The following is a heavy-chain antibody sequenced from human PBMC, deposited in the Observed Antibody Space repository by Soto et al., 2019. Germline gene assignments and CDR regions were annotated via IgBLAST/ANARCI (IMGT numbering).Heavy chain of an antibody. CDR2: IGASGGST. J-gene: IGHJ4*02. D-gene: IGHD3-10*01. V-gene: IGHV3-23*01. CDR3: AKGIWDFFDY. CDR1: GFTFSSSA. Sequence: EVQLLESGGGLVQPGGSLRLSCAASGFTFSSSAMSWVRQAPGKGLVWVSAIGASGGSTYYADAVKGRFTISRDNSENTLYLQMNSLRAEDTALYYCAKGIWDFFDYWGQGTLVTVSS.